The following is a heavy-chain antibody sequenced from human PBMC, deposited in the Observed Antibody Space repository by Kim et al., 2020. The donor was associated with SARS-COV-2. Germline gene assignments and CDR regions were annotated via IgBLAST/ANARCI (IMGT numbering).Heavy chain of an antibody. D-gene: IGHD2-15*01. V-gene: IGHV4-39*01. J-gene: IGHJ5*02. CDR2: IYYSGST. CDR1: GGSISSSIYY. Sequence: GSLSLTCTVSGGSISSSIYYWGWIRQPPGKGLEWIGSIYYSGSTYYNPSLKSRVTISVDTSKNQFSLKLSSVTAADTAVYYCARHEVEVAAKEHWFDPWGQGTLVTVSS. CDR3: ARHEVEVAAKEHWFDP.